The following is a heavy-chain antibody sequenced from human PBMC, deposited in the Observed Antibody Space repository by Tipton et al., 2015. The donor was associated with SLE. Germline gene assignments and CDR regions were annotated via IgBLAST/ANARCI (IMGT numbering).Heavy chain of an antibody. J-gene: IGHJ4*02. D-gene: IGHD3-10*01. CDR3: VRVGDYYNSGSRVFDH. CDR1: GDPFSSGSSS. V-gene: IGHV4-61*02. Sequence: TLSLTCTVSGDPFSSGSSSWNWVRQPAGKGLEWIGLIYNSGITNYNPSLQSRVTLSVDMSKNQFSLRLSSVTAADTGVYYCVRVGDYYNSGSRVFDHWGQGILVTVSS. CDR2: IYNSGIT.